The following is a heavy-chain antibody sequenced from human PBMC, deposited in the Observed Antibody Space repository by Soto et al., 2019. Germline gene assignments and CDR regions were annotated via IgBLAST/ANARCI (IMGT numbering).Heavy chain of an antibody. Sequence: QVQLVQSGAEVKKPGASVKVSCKASGYTFSDHDINWVRQASGQGPEWLGWMNPNSGDTGYAQNFQGRVTMTRDTAKRTDYMELRSLRSEDTAVYYCAGVGGNWNDDYFDYWGQGTLVTVSS. J-gene: IGHJ4*02. V-gene: IGHV1-8*01. CDR3: AGVGGNWNDDYFDY. CDR2: MNPNSGDT. CDR1: GYTFSDHD. D-gene: IGHD1-1*01.